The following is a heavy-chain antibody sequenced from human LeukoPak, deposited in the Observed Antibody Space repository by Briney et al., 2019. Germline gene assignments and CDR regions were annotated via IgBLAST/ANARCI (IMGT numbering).Heavy chain of an antibody. V-gene: IGHV4-4*07. Sequence: SETLSLTCTVSGGSISSYYWSWIRQPAGKGLEWIGRIYTSGSTNYNPSLKSRVTMSVDTSKNQFSLKLSSVTAADTAVYYCARDFDYGDPIGDALDIWGQGTMVTVSS. CDR2: IYTSGST. J-gene: IGHJ3*02. CDR1: GGSISSYY. D-gene: IGHD4-17*01. CDR3: ARDFDYGDPIGDALDI.